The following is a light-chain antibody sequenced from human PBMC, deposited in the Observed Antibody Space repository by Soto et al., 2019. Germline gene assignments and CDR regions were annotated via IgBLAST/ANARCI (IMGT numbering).Light chain of an antibody. V-gene: IGKV2-28*01. CDR3: MQALQTPWA. Sequence: IVMTQSPLSLPVTPGEPASISCRSSQSLLHSNGYNYLDWYLQKPGQSPQLLIYLGSNRASGVPDRFSGSGSGNDFTLKISRVEAEDVGVYYCMQALQTPWAFGQGTKVEIK. CDR2: LGS. CDR1: QSLLHSNGYNY. J-gene: IGKJ1*01.